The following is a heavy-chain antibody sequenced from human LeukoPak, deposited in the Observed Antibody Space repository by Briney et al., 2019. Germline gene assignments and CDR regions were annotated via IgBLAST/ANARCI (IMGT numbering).Heavy chain of an antibody. J-gene: IGHJ4*02. D-gene: IGHD4-17*01. V-gene: IGHV4-59*01. CDR2: IDHSGST. CDR3: ARLKATVSIHAYFDY. CDR1: GGSFSSYY. Sequence: SETLSLTCTVSGGSFSSYYWTWIRQPPGKGLEWIGYIDHSGSTNYNPSLKSRVTISSDTSKNQFSLELSSVTAADTAMYYCARLKATVSIHAYFDYWGQGTLVTVSS.